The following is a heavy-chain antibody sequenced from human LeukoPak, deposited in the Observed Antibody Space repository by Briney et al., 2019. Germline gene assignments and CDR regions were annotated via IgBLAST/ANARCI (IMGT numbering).Heavy chain of an antibody. Sequence: ASVKVSCKASGYTFPGYYMHWVRQAPGQGLEWMGWINPNSGGTNYAQKFQGRVTMTRHTSISTAYMELSRMRSDDTAVYYCARDTRYSSGWYYDYWGQGTLVTVSS. J-gene: IGHJ4*02. CDR2: INPNSGGT. CDR3: ARDTRYSSGWYYDY. V-gene: IGHV1-2*02. D-gene: IGHD6-19*01. CDR1: GYTFPGYY.